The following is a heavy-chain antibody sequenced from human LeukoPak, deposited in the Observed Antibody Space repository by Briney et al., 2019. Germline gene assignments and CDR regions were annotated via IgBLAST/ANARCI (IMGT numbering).Heavy chain of an antibody. J-gene: IGHJ5*02. CDR1: GGSITPYY. D-gene: IGHD3-22*01. CDR3: ARGRGSSGYYHEGEWFDP. CDR2: IFYSGST. V-gene: IGHV4-59*01. Sequence: SETLSLTCSVSGGSITPYYWSWIRQPPGKGLEWIGYIFYSGSTNFNPSLKSRVTMSVDTPKNQLSLNLSSVTAADTAVYYCARGRGSSGYYHEGEWFDPWGQGTLVTVSS.